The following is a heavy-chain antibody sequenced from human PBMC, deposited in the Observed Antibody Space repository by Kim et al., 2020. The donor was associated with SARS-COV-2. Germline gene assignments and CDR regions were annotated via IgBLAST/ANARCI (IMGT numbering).Heavy chain of an antibody. Sequence: GGSLRLSCAASVFTFSNAWMSWVRQAPGKGLEWVGRIKSKTDGGTTDYAAPVKGRFTISRDDSKNTLYLQMNSLKTEDTAVYYCTTEDCSGGSCYSRPDYWGQGTLVTVSS. D-gene: IGHD2-15*01. CDR1: VFTFSNAW. J-gene: IGHJ4*02. CDR3: TTEDCSGGSCYSRPDY. CDR2: IKSKTDGGTT. V-gene: IGHV3-15*01.